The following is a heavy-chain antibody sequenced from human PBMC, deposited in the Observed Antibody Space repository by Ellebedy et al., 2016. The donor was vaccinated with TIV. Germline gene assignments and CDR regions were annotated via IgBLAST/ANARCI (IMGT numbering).Heavy chain of an antibody. Sequence: PGGSLRLSCAASGFTFNKAWMTWVRQAPGKGLEWVGWIQSKTDGGTTDYAAPVKGRLGISRDESKKTLYRQMNSLKSEDTAIYYWATDTRTVVIVPLVEAFDVWGQGSMVTVSS. J-gene: IGHJ3*01. D-gene: IGHD2/OR15-2a*01. CDR2: IQSKTDGGTT. V-gene: IGHV3-15*01. CDR1: GFTFNKAW. CDR3: ATDTRTVVIVPLVEAFDV.